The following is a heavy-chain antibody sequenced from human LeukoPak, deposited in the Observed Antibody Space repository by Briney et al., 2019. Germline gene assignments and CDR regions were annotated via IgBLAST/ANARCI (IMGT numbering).Heavy chain of an antibody. D-gene: IGHD1-26*01. CDR1: GGSISTYY. V-gene: IGHV4-59*01. Sequence: SETLSLTCTVSGGSISTYYWNWIRQPPGKGLEWTGYIYHSGSTNYNPSLKSRVTISVDTSKNQFSLKLSSVTAADTAVYYCARAPGELRYFDYWGQGALVTVSS. CDR3: ARAPGELRYFDY. J-gene: IGHJ4*02. CDR2: IYHSGST.